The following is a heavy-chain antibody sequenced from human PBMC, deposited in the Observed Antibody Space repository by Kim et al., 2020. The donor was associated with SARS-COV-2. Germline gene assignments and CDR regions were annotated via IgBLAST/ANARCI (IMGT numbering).Heavy chain of an antibody. Sequence: GGSLRLSCAASGFTFSRYGVHWVRQAPGKGLEWVAVIWYDESNKYYGDSVKGRFTISRDNSKNTVDLQMNSLRADDTAVYYCAREEEHSSGCLGEYWGQGPLVTVSS. J-gene: IGHJ4*02. CDR1: GFTFSRYG. D-gene: IGHD6-19*01. CDR3: AREEEHSSGCLGEY. CDR2: IWYDESNK. V-gene: IGHV3-33*01.